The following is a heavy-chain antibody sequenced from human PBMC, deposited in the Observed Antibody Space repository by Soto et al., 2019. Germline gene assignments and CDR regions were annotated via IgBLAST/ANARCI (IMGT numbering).Heavy chain of an antibody. CDR3: AKDVRKDYDTGGYFFDF. Sequence: SVKVSCKASGGTFSSYGISWVRQAPGQGLEWMGAIIIMFGTTNYAQKFQGRVTITADESTSTVYMELGSLRSEDTAVYYCAKDVRKDYDTGGYFFDFWGQGTQVTVSS. D-gene: IGHD3-22*01. J-gene: IGHJ4*02. CDR1: GGTFSSYG. V-gene: IGHV1-69*13. CDR2: IIIMFGTT.